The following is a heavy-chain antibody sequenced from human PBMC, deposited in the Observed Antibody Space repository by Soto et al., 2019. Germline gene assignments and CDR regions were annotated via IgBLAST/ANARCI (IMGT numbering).Heavy chain of an antibody. J-gene: IGHJ4*02. D-gene: IGHD6-13*01. V-gene: IGHV4-34*01. CDR1: GGSFSGYY. CDR3: ARGGRYSSRY. CDR2: INHSGST. Sequence: QVQLQQWGAGLLKPSETLSLTFAVYGGSFSGYYWSWIRQPPGKGLEWIGEINHSGSTNYNPSLKSRVTISVDTSKNQFSLKLSSVTAADTAVYYCARGGRYSSRYWGQGTLVTVSS.